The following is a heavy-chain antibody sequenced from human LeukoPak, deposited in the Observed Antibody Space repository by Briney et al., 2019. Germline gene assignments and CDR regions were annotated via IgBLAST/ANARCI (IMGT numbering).Heavy chain of an antibody. D-gene: IGHD3/OR15-3a*01. Sequence: SETPSLTCSVSGGSISGSYWNWIRQPPGKGLEWIGYVSYSGSTNYNPSLKSRVTISVDTSKNQFSLKLSSVTAADTAVYYCARGDWLLLSVDYWGQGTLVTVSS. CDR2: VSYSGST. J-gene: IGHJ4*02. CDR1: GGSISGSY. V-gene: IGHV4-59*12. CDR3: ARGDWLLLSVDY.